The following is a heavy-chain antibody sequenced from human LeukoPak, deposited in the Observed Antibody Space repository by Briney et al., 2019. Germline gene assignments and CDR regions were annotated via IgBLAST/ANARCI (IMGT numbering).Heavy chain of an antibody. CDR1: GGSISNYY. J-gene: IGHJ1*01. D-gene: IGHD6-19*01. Sequence: SETLSLTCTVSGGSISNYYWSWIRKPPGKGLEWIGYIYFSGSTSYNPSLKSRVTMSVDTSKNQLSLNLNSVTAADTAVYHCARGYSRDWGLQYFQHWGQGTLVTVSS. CDR2: IYFSGST. CDR3: ARGYSRDWGLQYFQH. V-gene: IGHV4-59*01.